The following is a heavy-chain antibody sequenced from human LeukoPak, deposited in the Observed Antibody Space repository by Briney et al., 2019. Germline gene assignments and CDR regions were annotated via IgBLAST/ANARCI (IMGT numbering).Heavy chain of an antibody. V-gene: IGHV1-69*13. J-gene: IGHJ3*02. CDR3: ARDNLNWGAFDI. Sequence: SVKVSCKASGGTFSSYAISWVRQAPGQGLEWMGGIIPIFGTANYAQKFQGRVTITADESTSTAYMALSSLRSEDTAVYYCARDNLNWGAFDIWGQGTMVTVSS. D-gene: IGHD7-27*01. CDR2: IIPIFGTA. CDR1: GGTFSSYA.